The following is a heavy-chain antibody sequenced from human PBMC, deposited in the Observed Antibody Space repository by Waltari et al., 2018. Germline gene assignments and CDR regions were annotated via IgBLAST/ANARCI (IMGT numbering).Heavy chain of an antibody. CDR2: IHWDDDN. D-gene: IGHD2-2*01. CDR3: AHRPPGYAATWDAFHFDS. CDR1: GFSLSTSGMG. J-gene: IGHJ4*02. Sequence: QITLKESGPTLLTPTQTLTLTCSFSGFSLSTSGMGVAWIRQPPGKALEWLVIIHWDDDNRFSPSLKSRITVTRDTSKNEVVLRMTNMDPVDTGTYYCAHRPPGYAATWDAFHFDSWGPGIPVTVSS. V-gene: IGHV2-5*02.